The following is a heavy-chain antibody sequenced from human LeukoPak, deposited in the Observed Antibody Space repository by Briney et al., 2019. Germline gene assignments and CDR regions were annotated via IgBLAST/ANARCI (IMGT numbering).Heavy chain of an antibody. J-gene: IGHJ4*02. Sequence: GASVKVSCKASGYTFTGYYMHWVRQAPGQGLEWMGWINPNSGGTNYAQKFQGWVTMTRDTSISTAYMELSRLRSDDTAVYYCARAPTGGETIFREPMYYFDYWGQGTLVTVSS. CDR2: INPNSGGT. V-gene: IGHV1-2*04. CDR3: ARAPTGGETIFREPMYYFDY. D-gene: IGHD3-3*01. CDR1: GYTFTGYY.